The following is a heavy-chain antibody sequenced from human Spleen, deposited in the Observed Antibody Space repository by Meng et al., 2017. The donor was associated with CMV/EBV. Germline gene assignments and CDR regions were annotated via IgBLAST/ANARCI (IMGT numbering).Heavy chain of an antibody. CDR2: LWDDGSTKYYPDSVRGGSNK. V-gene: IGHV3-33*06. CDR1: GFTFRGYV. CDR3: AKEEAWFGELLDDY. D-gene: IGHD3-10*01. Sequence: GGSLRLSCAASGFTFRGYVMHWVRQAPGKGLEWVAGLWDDGSTKYYPDSVRGGSNKYYADSVKGRFTISRDISKNTLYLQMNSLRAEDTAVYYCAKEEAWFGELLDDYWGQGTLVTVSS. J-gene: IGHJ4*02.